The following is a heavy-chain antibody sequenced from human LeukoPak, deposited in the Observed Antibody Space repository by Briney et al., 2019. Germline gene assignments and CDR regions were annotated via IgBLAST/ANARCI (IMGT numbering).Heavy chain of an antibody. J-gene: IGHJ6*02. V-gene: IGHV4-34*01. Sequence: SETLSLTCAVYGGSLSGYYWSWIRQPPGMGLEWIGEINHSGSTNYNPSLKSRVTISVDTSKNQFSLKLSSVTAADTAVYYCARAPGPVPRRMDVWGQGTTVTVSS. CDR1: GGSLSGYY. CDR3: ARAPGPVPRRMDV. CDR2: INHSGST.